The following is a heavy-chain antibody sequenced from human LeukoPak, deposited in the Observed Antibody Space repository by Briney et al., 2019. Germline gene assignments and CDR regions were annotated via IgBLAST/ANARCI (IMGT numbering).Heavy chain of an antibody. Sequence: SETLSLTCTVSGYSISSGYYWGWIRQPPGKGLEWIGYIYYSGSTNYNPSLKSRVTISVDTSKNQFSLKLSSVPAADTAVYYCARHVRSTQWDFDIWGQGTMVTVSS. V-gene: IGHV4-38-2*02. J-gene: IGHJ3*02. CDR2: IYYSGST. CDR1: GYSISSGYY. D-gene: IGHD1-26*01. CDR3: ARHVRSTQWDFDI.